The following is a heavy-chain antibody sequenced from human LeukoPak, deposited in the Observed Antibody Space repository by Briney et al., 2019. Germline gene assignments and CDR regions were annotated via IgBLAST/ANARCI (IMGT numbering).Heavy chain of an antibody. CDR2: IIPNSGGT. J-gene: IGHJ2*01. V-gene: IGHV1-2*02. CDR3: ARATKGADWYFDP. Sequence: ASVKVSCKASGYTFTDYYMHWVRQAPGQGLEWMGWIIPNSGGTNYAQKFQGRVTMTRDTSISTAYMELSRLRSGDTAVYYCARATKGADWYFDPWGRGTLVTVSS. CDR1: GYTFTDYY. D-gene: IGHD1-26*01.